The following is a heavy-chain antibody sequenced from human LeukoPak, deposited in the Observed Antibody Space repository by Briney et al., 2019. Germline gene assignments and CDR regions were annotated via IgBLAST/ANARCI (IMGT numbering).Heavy chain of an antibody. Sequence: ASVKVSCKASGYTFTGYYMHWVRQAPGQGLEWMGWINPNSGGTNYAQKFQGRVTMTRDTSISTAYMELSRLRSDDTAVYYCARAVTPKYYFDYWGQGTLVTVSS. D-gene: IGHD4-17*01. V-gene: IGHV1-2*02. CDR1: GYTFTGYY. CDR2: INPNSGGT. J-gene: IGHJ4*02. CDR3: ARAVTPKYYFDY.